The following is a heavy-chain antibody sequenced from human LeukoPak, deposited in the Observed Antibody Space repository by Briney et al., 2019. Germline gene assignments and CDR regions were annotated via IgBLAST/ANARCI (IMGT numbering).Heavy chain of an antibody. CDR1: GGTFSSYA. V-gene: IGHV1-69*01. Sequence: SVKVSCKASGGTFSSYAISWVRQAPRQGLEWMGGIIPIFGTANYAQKFQGRVTITADESTSTAYMELSSLRSEDTAVYYCARDSGYGMTSFDYWGQGTLVTVSS. D-gene: IGHD5-12*01. CDR3: ARDSGYGMTSFDY. J-gene: IGHJ4*02. CDR2: IIPIFGTA.